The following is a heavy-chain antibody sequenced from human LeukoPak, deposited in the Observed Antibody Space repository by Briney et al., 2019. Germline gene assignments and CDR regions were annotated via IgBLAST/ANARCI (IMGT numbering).Heavy chain of an antibody. Sequence: PSETLSLTCIVSGGSISSGGYYWSWIRQHPGKGLEWIGYIYYSGSTYYNPSLKSRVTISVDTSKNQFSLKLSSVTAADTAVYYCARGLPGGGVVIEFYFDYWGQGTLVTVSS. CDR1: GGSISSGGYY. CDR2: IYYSGST. D-gene: IGHD3-3*01. CDR3: ARGLPGGGVVIEFYFDY. V-gene: IGHV4-31*03. J-gene: IGHJ4*02.